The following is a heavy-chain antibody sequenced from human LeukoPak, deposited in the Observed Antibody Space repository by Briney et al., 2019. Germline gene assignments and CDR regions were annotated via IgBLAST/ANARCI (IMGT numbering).Heavy chain of an antibody. J-gene: IGHJ5*02. CDR2: MNPNSGNT. CDR3: ARDVHGDYGSGWFDP. D-gene: IGHD4-17*01. V-gene: IGHV1-8*01. Sequence: ASVKVSCKASGYTFTSYDINWVRQATGQGLEWMGWMNPNSGNTGYAQKFPGRGTITKDESTRTVYLELTSLTSDDTAVYYCARDVHGDYGSGWFDPWGQGTLVSVSS. CDR1: GYTFTSYD.